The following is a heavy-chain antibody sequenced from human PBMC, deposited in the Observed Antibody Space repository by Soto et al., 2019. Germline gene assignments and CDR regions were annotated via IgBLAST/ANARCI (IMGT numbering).Heavy chain of an antibody. CDR2: INPNSGNI. V-gene: IGHV1-8*01. CDR1: GSTFTSYD. D-gene: IGHD3-10*01. CDR3: ARGRASGSYYLLDY. Sequence: ASVKVSCKASGSTFTSYDINWVRQATGHGLEWMGWINPNSGNIGYAQKFQGRVTMTRDTAIRTAYMEVSRPRSDDTAVYYCARGRASGSYYLLDYWGQGTLVTVSS. J-gene: IGHJ4*02.